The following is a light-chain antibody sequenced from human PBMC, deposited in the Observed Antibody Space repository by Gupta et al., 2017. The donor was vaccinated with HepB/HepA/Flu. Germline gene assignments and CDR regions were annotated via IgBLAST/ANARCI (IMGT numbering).Light chain of an antibody. Sequence: DIQMTQSPSTLSASVGDRVTITCRASQSISSWLAWYQQKPGKAPKLLIYKASSLESGVPSRFSGSGSGTEFTLTISSLQPEDFATYYCQQYNSYDPSMCSFGQGTKLEIK. J-gene: IGKJ2*04. CDR2: KAS. CDR3: QQYNSYDPSMCS. V-gene: IGKV1-5*03. CDR1: QSISSW.